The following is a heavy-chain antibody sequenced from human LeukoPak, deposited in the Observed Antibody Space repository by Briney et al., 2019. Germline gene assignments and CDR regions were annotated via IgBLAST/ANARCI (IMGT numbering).Heavy chain of an antibody. J-gene: IGHJ4*02. CDR3: ARQSRYSGFPFDY. Sequence: PGGSVRLSCAASGLTFSSYWMHWVRHVPGKGLMWVSRINTDGSITTYADSVRGRLTISRDNAKNTLYVEMNSLISEDRPLYLCARQSRYSGFPFDYWGEGTLVTVSS. D-gene: IGHD5-12*01. CDR1: GLTFSSYW. CDR2: INTDGSIT. V-gene: IGHV3-74*01.